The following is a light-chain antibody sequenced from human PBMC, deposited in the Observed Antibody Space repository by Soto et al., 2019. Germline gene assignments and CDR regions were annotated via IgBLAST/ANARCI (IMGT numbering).Light chain of an antibody. CDR1: QSVSSY. J-gene: IGKJ1*01. CDR3: QQYGSSSTS. CDR2: GAS. V-gene: IGKV3-20*01. Sequence: EIVLTQSPGPLSLSPGERATLSCRASQSVSSYLAWYQQKPGQAPRLLIYGASSRATGIPDRFSASGSGTDFTPTISRPEPEDVAVYYCQQYGSSSTSFGQGTKVVIK.